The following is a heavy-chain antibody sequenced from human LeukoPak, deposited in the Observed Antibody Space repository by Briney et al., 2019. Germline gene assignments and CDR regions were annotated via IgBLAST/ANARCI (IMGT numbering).Heavy chain of an antibody. Sequence: SETLSLTCTVSGGSISSYYWSWIRQPPGKGLEWIGYIYYSGSTNYNPSLKSRVTISVDTSKNQFSLKLSSVTAADTAVYYRARVSGSSWSAEYFQHWGQGTLVTVSS. J-gene: IGHJ1*01. CDR1: GGSISSYY. CDR2: IYYSGST. CDR3: ARVSGSSWSAEYFQH. V-gene: IGHV4-59*01. D-gene: IGHD6-13*01.